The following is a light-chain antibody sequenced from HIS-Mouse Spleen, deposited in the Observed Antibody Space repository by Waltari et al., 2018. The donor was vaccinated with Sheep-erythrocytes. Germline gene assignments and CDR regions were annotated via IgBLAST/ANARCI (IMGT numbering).Light chain of an antibody. Sequence: EIVMTQSPATLSVSPGERATLSCRASQSVSSNLAWYQQKPGQAPRLLIYGASTRATGIPARFSGSGSGKEFTLTISSMQSEDFAVNYCQQYNNWMYTFGQGTKLEIK. CDR3: QQYNNWMYT. CDR2: GAS. V-gene: IGKV3-15*01. J-gene: IGKJ2*01. CDR1: QSVSSN.